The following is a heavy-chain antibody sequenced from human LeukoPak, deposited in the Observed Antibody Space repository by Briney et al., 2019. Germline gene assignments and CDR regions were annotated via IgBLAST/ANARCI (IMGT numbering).Heavy chain of an antibody. CDR1: GYTFTSYG. Sequence: ASVKVSCKASGYTFTSYGISWVRQAPGQGLERMGGIIPIFGTANYAQKFQGRVTITADESTSTAYMELSSLRSEDTAVYYCARVGKRYYYYGMDVWGQGTTVTVSS. CDR3: ARVGKRYYYYGMDV. V-gene: IGHV1-69*13. CDR2: IIPIFGTA. D-gene: IGHD4-23*01. J-gene: IGHJ6*02.